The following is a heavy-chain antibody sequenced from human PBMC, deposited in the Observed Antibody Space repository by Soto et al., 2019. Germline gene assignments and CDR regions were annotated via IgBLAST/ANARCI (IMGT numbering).Heavy chain of an antibody. V-gene: IGHV3-73*02. Sequence: EVQLVESGGGLVQPGGSLKLSCAASGFSFSDSAIHWVRQASGKGLEWVGRTRSKAHSYATAFAASVKGRFTISRDDSKNTVYLQMNSLKTEDTAVYYCTRHTVDYSGQGTLVTVSS. CDR3: TRHTVDY. D-gene: IGHD4-4*01. J-gene: IGHJ4*02. CDR2: TRSKAHSYAT. CDR1: GFSFSDSA.